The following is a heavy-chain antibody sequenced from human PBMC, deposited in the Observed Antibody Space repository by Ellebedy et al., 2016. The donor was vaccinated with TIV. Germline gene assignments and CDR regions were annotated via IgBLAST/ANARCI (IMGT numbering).Heavy chain of an antibody. D-gene: IGHD3-10*01. J-gene: IGHJ4*02. CDR2: IYYSGST. CDR3: ARVGDKPFDY. V-gene: IGHV4-59*12. CDR1: GGTISSYY. Sequence: MPSETLSLTCTVSGGTISSYYRSWIRQPPGKGLEWIGYIYYSGSTNYNPSLKSRVTISVDTSKNQFSLKLRSVTAADTAVYYCARVGDKPFDYWGQGTLVTVSS.